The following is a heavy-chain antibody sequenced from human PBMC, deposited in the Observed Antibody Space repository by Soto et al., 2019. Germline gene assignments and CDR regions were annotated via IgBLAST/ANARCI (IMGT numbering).Heavy chain of an antibody. CDR1: GGSISSYY. CDR3: ARARKLNWFDP. D-gene: IGHD1-26*01. J-gene: IGHJ5*02. V-gene: IGHV4-59*01. CDR2: IYYSGST. Sequence: SETLSLTCTVSGGSISSYYWSWIRQPPGKGLEWIGYIYYSGSTNYNPSLKSRVTISVDTSKNQFSLKLSSVTAADTAVYYCARARKLNWFDPWCQGTLVTVSS.